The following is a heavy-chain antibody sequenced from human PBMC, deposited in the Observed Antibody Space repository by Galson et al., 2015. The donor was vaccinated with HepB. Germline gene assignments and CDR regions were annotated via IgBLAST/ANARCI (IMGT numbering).Heavy chain of an antibody. D-gene: IGHD3-3*01. Sequence: SLRLSCAASGFTFSNAWMSWVRQAPGKGLEWVGRIKSKTDGGTTDYAAPVKGRFTISRDDSKNTLYLQMNSLKTEDTAVYYCTTYRIYYDFWSGYYTNWFDPWGRGTLVTVSS. J-gene: IGHJ5*02. CDR3: TTYRIYYDFWSGYYTNWFDP. CDR1: GFTFSNAW. V-gene: IGHV3-15*01. CDR2: IKSKTDGGTT.